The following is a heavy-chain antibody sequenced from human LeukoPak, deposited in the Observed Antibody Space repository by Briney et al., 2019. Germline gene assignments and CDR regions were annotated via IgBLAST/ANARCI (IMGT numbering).Heavy chain of an antibody. CDR3: ARDTYYDFWSGYPTTDY. CDR1: GYTFTSYG. V-gene: IGHV1-18*01. D-gene: IGHD3-3*01. J-gene: IGHJ4*02. Sequence: ASVKVSCKASGYTFTSYGISWVRQAPGQGLEWMGWISAYNGNTNYAQKLHGRVTMTTDTSTSTAYMELRSLRSDDTAVYYCARDTYYDFWSGYPTTDYWGQGTLVTVSS. CDR2: ISAYNGNT.